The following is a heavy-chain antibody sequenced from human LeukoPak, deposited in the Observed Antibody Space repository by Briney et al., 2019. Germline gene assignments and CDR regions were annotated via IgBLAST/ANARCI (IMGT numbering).Heavy chain of an antibody. Sequence: EASVKVSCKASGGTFSSYGISWVRQAPGQGLEWMGGIIPMFGTTTYAQRFQDGVTITADESTGTAYMELSSLRSEDTAVYYCARAPDSGTYPYYFDYWGQGTLVTVSS. D-gene: IGHD1-26*01. V-gene: IGHV1-69*13. CDR1: GGTFSSYG. CDR3: ARAPDSGTYPYYFDY. CDR2: IIPMFGTT. J-gene: IGHJ4*02.